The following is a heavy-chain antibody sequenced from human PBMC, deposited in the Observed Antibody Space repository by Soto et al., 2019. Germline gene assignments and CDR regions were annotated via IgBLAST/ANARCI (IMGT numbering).Heavy chain of an antibody. V-gene: IGHV1-18*01. CDR1: GYTFTSYG. J-gene: IGHJ4*02. CDR2: ISAYNGNT. CDR3: ARDRRGLEAAPRPADY. D-gene: IGHD6-13*01. Sequence: ASVKVSCKASGYTFTSYGISWVRQAPGQGLEWMGWISAYNGNTNYAQKLQGRVTMTTDTSTSTAYMELRSLRSDDTAVYYCARDRRGLEAAPRPADYWGQGTLVTVSS.